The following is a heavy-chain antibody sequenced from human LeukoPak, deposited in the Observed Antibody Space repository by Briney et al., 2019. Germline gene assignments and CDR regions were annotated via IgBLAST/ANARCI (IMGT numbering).Heavy chain of an antibody. Sequence: GGSLRLSCAASGITLSGYWMHWVRQAPGKGLVWVSRINFDGSDTSYADFVKGRFTISRDNAKNTLFLRMNSLRAEDTAVYYCTRSLMDWGQGTLVTVSS. J-gene: IGHJ4*02. CDR2: INFDGSDT. V-gene: IGHV3-74*01. CDR3: TRSLMD. D-gene: IGHD3-16*01. CDR1: GITLSGYW.